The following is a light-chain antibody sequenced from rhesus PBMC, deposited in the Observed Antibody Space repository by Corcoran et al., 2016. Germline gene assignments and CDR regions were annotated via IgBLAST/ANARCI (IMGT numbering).Light chain of an antibody. V-gene: IGKV3-10*01. CDR2: GAS. CDR3: YQHSSGYS. CDR1: QSVSSY. J-gene: IGKJ2*01. Sequence: QVILTQSPATLSLSPGERATLSCRASQSVSSYLAWYQQKPGQAPRRLIYGASSKATGIPDRISGSGYGTDFTLTISSLEPEDVGVYHCYQHSSGYSFGQGTKVEIK.